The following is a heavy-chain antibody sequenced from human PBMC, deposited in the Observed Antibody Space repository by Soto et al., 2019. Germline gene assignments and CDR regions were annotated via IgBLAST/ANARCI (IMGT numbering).Heavy chain of an antibody. D-gene: IGHD3-22*01. Sequence: VQLVESGGGVVQPGRSLRLSCAASGFTFSSFGMHWVRQAPGKGLEWVAVIWYDGTNKYYADSVKGRFTISRDNSRNTLYLQMNSLRAEDTAVYYCARDRVIITPSFDYWGQGTLVTVSS. CDR2: IWYDGTNK. CDR3: ARDRVIITPSFDY. CDR1: GFTFSSFG. J-gene: IGHJ4*02. V-gene: IGHV3-33*01.